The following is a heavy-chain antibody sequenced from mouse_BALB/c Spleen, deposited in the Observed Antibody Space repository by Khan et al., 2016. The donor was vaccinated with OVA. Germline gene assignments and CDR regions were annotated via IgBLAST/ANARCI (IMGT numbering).Heavy chain of an antibody. CDR2: IYPGTGNT. D-gene: IGHD2-1*01. J-gene: IGHJ4*01. V-gene: IGHV1-77*01. CDR1: GYTFTDYY. Sequence: LQESGAELARPGASVKLSCKTSGYTFTDYYINWVKQRTGQGLEWIGEIYPGTGNTYYNEKFKGKATLTADKSSSTVYMQLSSLTSEDSAVYFCARWGGNYKYYYALDYWGQGTSVTVSS. CDR3: ARWGGNYKYYYALDY.